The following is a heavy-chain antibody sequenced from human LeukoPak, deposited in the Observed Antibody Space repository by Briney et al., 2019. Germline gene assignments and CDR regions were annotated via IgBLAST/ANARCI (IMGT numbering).Heavy chain of an antibody. D-gene: IGHD5-12*01. CDR1: GFPFSNFA. CDR2: ITGSGGST. Sequence: GGSLRLSCAASGFPFSNFAMSWVRQAPGKGLEWVSTITGSGGSTYYADSVKGRFTISRDNSKNTLYLQMNSLRAEDTAVYYCAKGGLLVAFFDYWGQGTLVTVSS. V-gene: IGHV3-23*01. J-gene: IGHJ4*02. CDR3: AKGGLLVAFFDY.